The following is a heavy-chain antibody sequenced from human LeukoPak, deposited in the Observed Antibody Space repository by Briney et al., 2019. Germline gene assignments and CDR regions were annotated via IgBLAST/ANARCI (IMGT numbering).Heavy chain of an antibody. CDR1: GFTFSSYG. D-gene: IGHD4-17*01. CDR3: AKESGDLSLYYYDYMDV. J-gene: IGHJ6*03. CDR2: IWYDRSNK. Sequence: GGSLRLSCAASGFTFSSYGMHWVRQAPGKGLEWVAVIWYDRSNKYYADSVKGRFTISRDNFKNMLYLQMNSLRAEDTAVYYCAKESGDLSLYYYDYMDVWGKGTTVTVSS. V-gene: IGHV3-33*06.